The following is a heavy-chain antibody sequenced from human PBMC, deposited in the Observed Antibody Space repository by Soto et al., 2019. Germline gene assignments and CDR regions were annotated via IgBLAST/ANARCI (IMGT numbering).Heavy chain of an antibody. Sequence: TLSLTCAVSGGSISSGGYSWSWIRQPPGKGLEWIGYIYHSGSTYYNPSLKSRVTISVDRSKNQFSLKLSSVTAADTAVYYCARVSTWLVPSGYYYYYYGMDVWGQGTTVTVSS. D-gene: IGHD6-19*01. J-gene: IGHJ6*02. CDR3: ARVSTWLVPSGYYYYYYGMDV. CDR1: GGSISSGGYS. V-gene: IGHV4-30-2*01. CDR2: IYHSGST.